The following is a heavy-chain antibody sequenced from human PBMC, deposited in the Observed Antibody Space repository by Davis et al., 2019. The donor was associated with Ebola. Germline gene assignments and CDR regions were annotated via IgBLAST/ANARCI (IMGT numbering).Heavy chain of an antibody. CDR3: AKLTRFLDQSSWFDP. V-gene: IGHV4-61*08. Sequence: GSLRLSCTVSGASVSSGAYYWSWIRQSPGQGLEWIGHIYYSGTTTYNPSFRGRVIMSRDSSKNQFSLKINSVTPADTAVYYCAKLTRFLDQSSWFDPWGQGTLVTVSS. CDR2: IYYSGTT. J-gene: IGHJ5*02. CDR1: GASVSSGAYY. D-gene: IGHD3-3*01.